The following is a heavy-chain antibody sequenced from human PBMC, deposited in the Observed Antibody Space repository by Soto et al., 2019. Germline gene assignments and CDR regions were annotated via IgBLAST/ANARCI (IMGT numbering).Heavy chain of an antibody. CDR2: IYSSGST. D-gene: IGHD3-10*01. V-gene: IGHV4-4*07. CDR3: ARDYGSGSYYTFDY. CDR1: GGSISYYY. J-gene: IGHJ4*02. Sequence: ETLSLTCTVSGGSISYYYWNWIRQSAGKGLEWIGRIYSSGSTNYNPSLKSRISMSIDTSKNQFSLKVRAVSAADTAVYYCARDYGSGSYYTFDYWGQGTQVTVSS.